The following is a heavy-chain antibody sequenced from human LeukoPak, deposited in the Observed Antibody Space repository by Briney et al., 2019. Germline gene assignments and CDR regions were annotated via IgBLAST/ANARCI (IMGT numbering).Heavy chain of an antibody. J-gene: IGHJ4*02. V-gene: IGHV4-34*01. D-gene: IGHD6-13*01. CDR2: INHSGST. CDR1: GGSFSGYY. CDR3: VRGSGYSSSWYFY. Sequence: SETLSLTCAVYGGSFSGYYWSWIRQPPGKGLEWIGEINHSGSTNYNPSLKSRVTISVDTSKNQFSLKLSSVTAADTAVYYCVRGSGYSSSWYFYWGQGTLVTVSS.